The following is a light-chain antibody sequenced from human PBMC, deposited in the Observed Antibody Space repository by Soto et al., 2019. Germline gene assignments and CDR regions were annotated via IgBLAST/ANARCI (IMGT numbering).Light chain of an antibody. CDR2: GAS. J-gene: IGKJ1*01. CDR1: QSVSSSY. Sequence: EFVFTQSPGTLSLSPGERATLSCRASQSVSSSYLAWYQQKPGRAPRLLIYGASNRATDIPDRFSGSGSGTDFTLTISRLEPEDSAVYYCQHYGGRWTFGQGTKVDIK. CDR3: QHYGGRWT. V-gene: IGKV3-20*01.